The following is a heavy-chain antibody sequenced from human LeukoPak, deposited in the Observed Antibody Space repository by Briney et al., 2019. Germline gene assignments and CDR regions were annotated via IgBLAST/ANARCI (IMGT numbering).Heavy chain of an antibody. CDR2: ISSSGSII. J-gene: IGHJ4*02. Sequence: NPGGSLRLSCAASGFIFNDYYMSWIRQAPGKGLEWVSYISSSGSIIYYADSVKGRFTISRDNAKNTLYLQMNSLRVEDTAVYYCARDYRWSSTSCKDRTFDYWGQGTLVTVSS. D-gene: IGHD2-2*01. CDR1: GFIFNDYY. V-gene: IGHV3-11*01. CDR3: ARDYRWSSTSCKDRTFDY.